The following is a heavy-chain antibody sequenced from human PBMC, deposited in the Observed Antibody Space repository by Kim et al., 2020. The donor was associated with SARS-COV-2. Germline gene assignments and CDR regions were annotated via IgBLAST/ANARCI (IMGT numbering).Heavy chain of an antibody. CDR1: GFTFSSYG. V-gene: IGHV3-33*01. CDR3: ASDYEGVYYYYGMDV. Sequence: GGSLRLSCAASGFTFSSYGMHWVRQAPGKGLEWVAVIWYDGSNKYYADSVKGRFTISRDNSKNTLYLQMNSLRAEDTAVYYCASDYEGVYYYYGMDVWGQVTTVTVSS. CDR2: IWYDGSNK. D-gene: IGHD3-3*01. J-gene: IGHJ6*02.